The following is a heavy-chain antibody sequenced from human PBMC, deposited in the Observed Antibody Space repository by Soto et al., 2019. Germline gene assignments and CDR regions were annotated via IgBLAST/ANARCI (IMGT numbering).Heavy chain of an antibody. CDR3: ARDLGSKEVGATFDY. Sequence: ASVKVSCKASGYTFTSYYMHWVRQAPGQGLEWMGIINPSGGSTSYAQKFQGRVTMTRDTSTSTVYMELSSLRSEDTAVYYCARDLGSKEVGATFDYWGQGTLVTVSS. V-gene: IGHV1-46*01. D-gene: IGHD1-26*01. CDR2: INPSGGST. CDR1: GYTFTSYY. J-gene: IGHJ4*02.